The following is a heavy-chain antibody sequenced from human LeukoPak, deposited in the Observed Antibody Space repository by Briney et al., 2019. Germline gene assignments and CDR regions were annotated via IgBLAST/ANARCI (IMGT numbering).Heavy chain of an antibody. CDR2: VDHSGGT. Sequence: SETLSLTCTVSGYSLSSGYYWGWIRQPPGKGLEWIGSVDHSGGTYYNPSLRSRVSISVDTSKNQFSLKLSSVTAADTAVYYCARSIYGVGPFDYWGQGTLVTVFS. J-gene: IGHJ4*02. CDR1: GYSLSSGYY. CDR3: ARSIYGVGPFDY. D-gene: IGHD6-6*01. V-gene: IGHV4-38-2*02.